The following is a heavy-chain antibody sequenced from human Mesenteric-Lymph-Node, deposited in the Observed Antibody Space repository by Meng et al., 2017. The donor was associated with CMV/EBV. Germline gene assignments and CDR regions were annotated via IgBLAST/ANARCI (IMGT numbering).Heavy chain of an antibody. J-gene: IGHJ6*02. CDR3: ARDGSYCTNGVCYSYYYYGMDV. V-gene: IGHV3-74*01. D-gene: IGHD2-8*01. Sequence: GGSLRLSCAASGFTFSSYWMHWVRQAPGKGLVWVSRINSDGSSTSYADSVKGRFTISRDNAKNTLYLQMNSLRAEDTAVYYCARDGSYCTNGVCYSYYYYGMDVWGQGTTVTVSS. CDR1: GFTFSSYW. CDR2: INSDGSST.